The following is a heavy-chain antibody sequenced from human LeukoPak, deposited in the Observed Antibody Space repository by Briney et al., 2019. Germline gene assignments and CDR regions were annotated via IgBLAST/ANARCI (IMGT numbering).Heavy chain of an antibody. CDR2: ISGRGNGT. Sequence: GGSLRLSCAASGFSFSSYAMNWVRQAPGKGLEWVSGISGRGNGTSYADSVKGRFTISRDNSKNTLYLQMNSLRAEDTAVYYCAKGLHSSGWYPYFDYWGQGTLVTVSS. V-gene: IGHV3-23*01. CDR1: GFSFSSYA. D-gene: IGHD6-19*01. J-gene: IGHJ4*02. CDR3: AKGLHSSGWYPYFDY.